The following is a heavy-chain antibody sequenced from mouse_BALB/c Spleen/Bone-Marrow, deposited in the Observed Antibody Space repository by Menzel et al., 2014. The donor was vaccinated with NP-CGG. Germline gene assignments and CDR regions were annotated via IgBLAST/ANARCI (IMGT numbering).Heavy chain of an antibody. J-gene: IGHJ4*01. Sequence: DVHLVESGPGPVKPSQSLSLTCTVTGYSITSDYAWNWIRQFPGNKLEWMGYISYSGSTSYNPSLKSRISITRDTSKNQFFLQLNSVTTEDTATYYCSHWAYYYAMDYWGQGTSVTVSS. V-gene: IGHV3-2*02. CDR2: ISYSGST. CDR3: SHWAYYYAMDY. CDR1: GYSITSDYA. D-gene: IGHD4-1*01.